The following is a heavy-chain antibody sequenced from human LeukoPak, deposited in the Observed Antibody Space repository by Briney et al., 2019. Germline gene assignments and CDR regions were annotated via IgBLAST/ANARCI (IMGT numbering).Heavy chain of an antibody. CDR1: GFTFSSYW. J-gene: IGHJ5*02. D-gene: IGHD6-6*01. CDR3: ARPIAARPLNWFDP. Sequence: PGGSLRLSCAAYGFTFSSYWMSWVRQAPGKGLEWVANIKQDGSEKYYVDSVKGRFTISRDNAKNSLYLQMNSLRAEDAAVYYCARPIAARPLNWFDPWGQGTLVTVSS. CDR2: IKQDGSEK. V-gene: IGHV3-7*01.